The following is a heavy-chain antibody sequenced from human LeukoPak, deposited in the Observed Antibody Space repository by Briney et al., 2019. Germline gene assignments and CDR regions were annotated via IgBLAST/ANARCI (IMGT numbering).Heavy chain of an antibody. V-gene: IGHV3-23*01. CDR3: AKGSPVDY. CDR1: GFTFSSYA. Sequence: PGGSLRLSCAASGFTFSSYAMSWVRQAPRKGLDWVSAISGSRGSTYYADSVKARFTISRDNSKKTLYLQMNSLRAEDTAVYYCAKGSPVDYWGQGTLVTVSS. CDR2: ISGSRGST. J-gene: IGHJ4*02.